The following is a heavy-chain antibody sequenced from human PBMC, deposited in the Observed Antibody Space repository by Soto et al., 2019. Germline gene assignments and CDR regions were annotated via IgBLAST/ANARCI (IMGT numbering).Heavy chain of an antibody. CDR1: GGSISSYY. V-gene: IGHV4-59*08. CDR2: IFYSGST. J-gene: IGHJ4*02. Sequence: VQLQESGPGLVKPSETLSLTCTVSGGSISSYYWSWIRQPPGKGLEWIGYIFYSGSTNYNPSLNSRVTISVDTSKNQFSLKLSSVTAADTAVYYCARRYSSSSDYWGQGTLVTVSS. CDR3: ARRYSSSSDY. D-gene: IGHD6-13*01.